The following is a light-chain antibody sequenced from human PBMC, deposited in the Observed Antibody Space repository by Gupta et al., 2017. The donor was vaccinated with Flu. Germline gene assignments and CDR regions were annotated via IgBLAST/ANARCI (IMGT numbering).Light chain of an antibody. Sequence: QSVLSQPPSAPGTPGQRVTISCSASSSTIGGKGVNWYQQLPGTAPKLLSYNNDQRPSGVPDRFSGSKSGNSASLAISGLQSEYEADYYCEEWDETLKGVLGGG. J-gene: IGLJ3*02. CDR1: SSTIGGKG. CDR2: NND. CDR3: EEWDETLKGV. V-gene: IGLV1-44*01.